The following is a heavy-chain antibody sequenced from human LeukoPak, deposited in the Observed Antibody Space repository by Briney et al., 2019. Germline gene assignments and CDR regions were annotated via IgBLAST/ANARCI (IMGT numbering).Heavy chain of an antibody. CDR1: GGSISSSSYY. CDR2: IYYSGST. CDR3: ARESAGELGELSDWFDP. J-gene: IGHJ5*02. V-gene: IGHV4-39*02. Sequence: SETLSLTCTVSGGSISSSSYYWGWIRQPPGKGLEWIGSIYYSGSTYYNPSLKSRVTISVDTSKNQFSLKLSSVTAADTAVYYCARESAGELGELSDWFDPWGQGTLVTVSS. D-gene: IGHD3-16*02.